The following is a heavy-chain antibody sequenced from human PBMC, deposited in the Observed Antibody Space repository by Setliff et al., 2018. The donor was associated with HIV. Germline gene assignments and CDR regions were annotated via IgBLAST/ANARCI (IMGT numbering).Heavy chain of an antibody. CDR1: GYTFTSYD. CDR2: MNPNSGNT. Sequence: ASVKVSCKASGYTFTSYDINWVRQATGQGLEWMGWMNPNSGNTGYAQKFQGRVTITRSTSISTAYMELSSLRSEDTAVYYCARVVTGGGNWFDPRGQGTPVTVSS. J-gene: IGHJ5*02. D-gene: IGHD2-21*02. CDR3: ARVVTGGGNWFDP. V-gene: IGHV1-8*03.